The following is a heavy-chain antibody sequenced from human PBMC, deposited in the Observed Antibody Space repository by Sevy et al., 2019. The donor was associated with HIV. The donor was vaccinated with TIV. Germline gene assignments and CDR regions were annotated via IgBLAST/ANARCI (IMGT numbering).Heavy chain of an antibody. CDR2: IVTDTGKA. CDR3: AREVLRLDY. Sequence: ASVKVSCKASGYTFNRYSMNWVRQAPGQGLEWMGWIVTDTGKATYAPGFTRRFVFSFDTSVSTAYLQISSLKAEDAAVYYCAREVLRLDYWGQGTLVTVSS. CDR1: GYTFNRYS. D-gene: IGHD1-26*01. J-gene: IGHJ4*02. V-gene: IGHV7-4-1*01.